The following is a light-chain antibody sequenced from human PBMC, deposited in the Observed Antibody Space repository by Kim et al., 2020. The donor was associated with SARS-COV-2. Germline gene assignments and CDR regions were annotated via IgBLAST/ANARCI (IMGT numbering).Light chain of an antibody. J-gene: IGLJ2*01. CDR1: NMGSKS. CDR2: YDS. V-gene: IGLV3-21*04. CDR3: QVWDSSSDHVV. Sequence: APGKTAGSTEGGKNMGSKSAHWYQQQPGQAPVLVIYYDSDRPSGIPERFSGSNAGNTATLTISRVEAGDEADYYCQVWDSSSDHVVFGGGTQLTVL.